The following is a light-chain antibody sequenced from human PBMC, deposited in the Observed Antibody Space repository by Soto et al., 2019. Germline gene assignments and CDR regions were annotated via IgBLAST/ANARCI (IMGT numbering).Light chain of an antibody. CDR3: CTYVGITTYSV. CDR1: SSDVGSYNL. Sequence: QSVLTQPASVSGSPGQSITISCTGTSSDVGSYNLVSWYQQHPGEAPKLMIYGGTKRPSGVSNRFSGSKSGNTASLTISGLQAEDEADYYCCTYVGITTYSVFGTGTKVTV. J-gene: IGLJ1*01. V-gene: IGLV2-23*01. CDR2: GGT.